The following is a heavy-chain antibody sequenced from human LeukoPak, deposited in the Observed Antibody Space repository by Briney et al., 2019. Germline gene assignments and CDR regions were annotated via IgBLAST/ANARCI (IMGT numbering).Heavy chain of an antibody. D-gene: IGHD2-2*01. CDR1: GGTFSSYA. CDR3: ARSVLGYCSSTSCYPYYYYYMDV. Sequence: GASVKVSCKXSGGTFSSYAISWVRQAPGQGLEWMGRIIPIFGTANYAQKFQGRVTITTDESTGTAYMELSSLRSEDTAVYYCARSVLGYCSSTSCYPYYYYYMDVWGKGTTVTVSS. V-gene: IGHV1-69*05. CDR2: IIPIFGTA. J-gene: IGHJ6*03.